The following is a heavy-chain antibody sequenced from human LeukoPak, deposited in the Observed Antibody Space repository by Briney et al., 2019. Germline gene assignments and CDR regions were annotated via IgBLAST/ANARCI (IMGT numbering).Heavy chain of an antibody. J-gene: IGHJ2*01. Sequence: GGSLRLSCEASGFTFGTYGMAWVRQAPGKGLEWVSGITGSSTWTYYADSVRGRFTISRDNSKNTLHLQMNNLTADDTAIYYCARELVSLGTGYFDLWGRGTLVTVSS. CDR3: ARELVSLGTGYFDL. D-gene: IGHD7-27*01. CDR2: ITGSSTWT. V-gene: IGHV3-23*01. CDR1: GFTFGTYG.